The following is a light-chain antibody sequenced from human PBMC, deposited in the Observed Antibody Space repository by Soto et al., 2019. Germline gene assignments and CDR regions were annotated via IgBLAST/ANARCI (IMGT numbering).Light chain of an antibody. CDR1: NIGSKS. CDR2: DDS. V-gene: IGLV3-21*02. J-gene: IGLJ3*02. CDR3: QVWDSSSDHPGWV. Sequence: SYELTQPPSVSVAPGQTARLTCGGNNIGSKSVHWYQQKPSQAPVLVVYDDSDLPSGIPERFSGSNSGNTATLTISRVEAWDEADYYCQVWDSSSDHPGWVFGGGTKVTVL.